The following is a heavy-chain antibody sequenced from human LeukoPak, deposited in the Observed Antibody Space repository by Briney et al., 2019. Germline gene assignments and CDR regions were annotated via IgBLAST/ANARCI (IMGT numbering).Heavy chain of an antibody. CDR2: IYYSGST. J-gene: IGHJ4*02. CDR1: GGSISSYY. V-gene: IGHV4-59*01. Sequence: PSETLSLTCTVSGGSISSYYWSWIRQPPGKGLEWIGYIYYSGSTNYNPSLKSRVTISVDMSKNQFSLKLSSVTAADTAVYYCARYHDYGDYEHFDYWGQGTLVTVSS. D-gene: IGHD4-17*01. CDR3: ARYHDYGDYEHFDY.